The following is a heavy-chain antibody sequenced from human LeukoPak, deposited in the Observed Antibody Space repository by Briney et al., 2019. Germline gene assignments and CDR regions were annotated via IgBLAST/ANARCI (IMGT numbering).Heavy chain of an antibody. Sequence: TGGSLRLSCAASGFTFSSYGMHWVRQAPGKGLEWVAVMWYDGSNKYYADSVKGRFTISRDNSKNTLYLQMNSLRAEDTAVYYCARGELRYFDWTDYWGQGTLVTVSS. J-gene: IGHJ4*02. CDR1: GFTFSSYG. CDR3: ARGELRYFDWTDY. V-gene: IGHV3-33*01. D-gene: IGHD3-9*01. CDR2: MWYDGSNK.